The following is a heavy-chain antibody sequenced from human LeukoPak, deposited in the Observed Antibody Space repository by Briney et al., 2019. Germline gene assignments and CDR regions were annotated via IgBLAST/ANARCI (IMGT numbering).Heavy chain of an antibody. CDR3: AKPTWGDGDSSGWSAFDY. V-gene: IGHV3-21*04. D-gene: IGHD6-19*01. CDR1: GFTFSSYS. Sequence: GGSLRLSCAASGFTFSSYSMNWVRQAPGKGLEWVSSISSSSSYIYYADSVKGRFTVSRDNSKNTLYLQVSSLRAEDTAVYYCAKPTWGDGDSSGWSAFDYWGQGTLVTVSS. J-gene: IGHJ4*02. CDR2: ISSSSSYI.